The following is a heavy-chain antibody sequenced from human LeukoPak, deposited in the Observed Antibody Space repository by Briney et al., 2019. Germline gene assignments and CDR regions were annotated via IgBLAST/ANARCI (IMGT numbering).Heavy chain of an antibody. CDR3: ARGMSNSPYYFYYYMDV. V-gene: IGHV7-4-1*02. Sequence: ASVKVSCKAFGYTFTTYGINWVRQAPGQGPEWMGWINTNTGNPTYAQGFTGRFVFSLDTSVNTAYLQISSLKAEDTAVYYCARGMSNSPYYFYYYMDVWGKGTTVTVSS. J-gene: IGHJ6*03. CDR2: INTNTGNP. CDR1: GYTFTTYG. D-gene: IGHD5-24*01.